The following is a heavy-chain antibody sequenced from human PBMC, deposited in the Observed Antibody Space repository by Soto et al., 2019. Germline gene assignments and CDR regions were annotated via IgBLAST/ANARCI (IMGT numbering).Heavy chain of an antibody. CDR2: IRQDGGAQ. J-gene: IGHJ5*02. CDR3: VRGGHGSGSYLGSS. D-gene: IGHD3-10*01. V-gene: IGHV3-7*03. CDR1: GFTFTTYW. Sequence: GGSLRLSCVASGFTFTTYWMIWVRQAPGKGLEWVANIRQDGGAQYYVDSVKGRFTISRDNAKNSVYLQMDSLRVEDTAVYYCVRGGHGSGSYLGSSWGQGILVTVSS.